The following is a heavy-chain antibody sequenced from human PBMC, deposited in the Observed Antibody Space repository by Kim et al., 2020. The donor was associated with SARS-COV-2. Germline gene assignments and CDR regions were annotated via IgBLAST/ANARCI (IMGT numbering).Heavy chain of an antibody. CDR3: AGTGN. CDR1: GFSFSNFW. Sequence: GGSLRLSCAASGFSFSNFWMSWVRQAPGKGLEWVATIKQDGSEIYYVDSVKGRFTISRDNVKNSLYLQMNSLRADDTAVYYCAGTGNWGQGTLVTVSS. J-gene: IGHJ4*02. CDR2: IKQDGSEI. V-gene: IGHV3-7*01.